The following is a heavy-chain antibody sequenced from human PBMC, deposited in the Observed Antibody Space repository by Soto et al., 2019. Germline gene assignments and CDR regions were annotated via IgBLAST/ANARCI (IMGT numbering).Heavy chain of an antibody. D-gene: IGHD6-13*01. V-gene: IGHV1-18*04. CDR3: ARDPPVEAAAFKDV. CDR1: GYPFGNYG. Sequence: HLVQSGTEVKRPGASVKVSCKASGYPFGNYGISWVRQAPGQGLEWMGWISAYNGNTKYAQKVQGRVTLTTDTSSNTAYMELRSLRSEDTAVYYCARDPPVEAAAFKDVWGQGTTVIVS. J-gene: IGHJ6*02. CDR2: ISAYNGNT.